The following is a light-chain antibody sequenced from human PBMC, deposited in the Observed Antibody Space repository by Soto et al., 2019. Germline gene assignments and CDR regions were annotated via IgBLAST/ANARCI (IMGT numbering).Light chain of an antibody. Sequence: EIVMTQSPATLSVSPGERATLSCRASQSVSSNLAWFQQKPGQAPRLLIFGASTRATGIPARFSGSGSETEFTLTISSLQSEDFAVYYCQQYSDWPLTFGGGTKVDIK. CDR3: QQYSDWPLT. V-gene: IGKV3D-15*01. J-gene: IGKJ4*01. CDR1: QSVSSN. CDR2: GAS.